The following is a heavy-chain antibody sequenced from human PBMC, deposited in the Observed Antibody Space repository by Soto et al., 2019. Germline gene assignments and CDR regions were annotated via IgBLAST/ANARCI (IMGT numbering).Heavy chain of an antibody. J-gene: IGHJ6*02. CDR2: INHSGST. V-gene: IGHV4-34*01. CDR3: ARARKGQLPPVGGMDG. D-gene: IGHD6-6*01. CDR1: GGTFSGYY. Sequence: SETLSLTCAAYGGTFSGYYWSWIRQPPGKGLEWSGEINHSGSTNYNPSLKSRVTISVDASKNQFSLKLSSVTAADTAVYYCARARKGQLPPVGGMDGWGHGTTVTVSS.